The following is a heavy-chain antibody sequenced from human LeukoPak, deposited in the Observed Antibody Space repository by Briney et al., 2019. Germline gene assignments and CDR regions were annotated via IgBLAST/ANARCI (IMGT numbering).Heavy chain of an antibody. CDR1: GFTFSSYW. Sequence: GGSLRLSCAASGFTFSSYWMHWVRQAPGKGLVWVSRINSDGSSTSYADSVKGRFTISRDNAKNTLYLQMNSPRAEDTAVYYCARALRGTDVLLWFGDAFDIWGQGTMVTVSS. CDR3: ARALRGTDVLLWFGDAFDI. CDR2: INSDGSST. V-gene: IGHV3-74*01. J-gene: IGHJ3*02. D-gene: IGHD3-10*01.